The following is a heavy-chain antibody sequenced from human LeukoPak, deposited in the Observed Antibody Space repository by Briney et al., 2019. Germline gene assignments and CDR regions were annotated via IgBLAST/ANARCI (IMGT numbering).Heavy chain of an antibody. V-gene: IGHV3-23*01. CDR3: ARDSSSWSGWFDP. J-gene: IGHJ5*02. CDR2: ISGRGDYT. CDR1: GFTFSKSA. D-gene: IGHD6-13*01. Sequence: PGGSLRLSCAASGFTFSKSAMTWVRQAPGTGLEWVSAISGRGDYTYYADSVKGRFTISRDNSRNMLYLQMSSLRAEDTAVYYCARDSSSWSGWFDPWGQGTLVTVSS.